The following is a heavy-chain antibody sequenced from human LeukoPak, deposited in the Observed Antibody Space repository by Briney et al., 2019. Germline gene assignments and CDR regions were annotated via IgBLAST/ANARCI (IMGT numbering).Heavy chain of an antibody. CDR3: ARDGSGTYWAYYNWFDP. CDR1: GYTFTSYD. V-gene: IGHV1-8*01. CDR2: MNPNSGNA. D-gene: IGHD3-10*01. J-gene: IGHJ5*02. Sequence: ASVKVSCKASGYTFTSYDINWVRQATGQGLEWMGWMNPNSGNAGYAQKFQGRVTMTRNTSISTAYMELSNLRPGDTAVHYCARDGSGTYWAYYNWFDPWGQGTLVTVSS.